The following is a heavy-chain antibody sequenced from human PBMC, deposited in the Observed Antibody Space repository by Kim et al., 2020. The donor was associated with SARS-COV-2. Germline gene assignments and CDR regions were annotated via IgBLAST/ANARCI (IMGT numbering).Heavy chain of an antibody. D-gene: IGHD3-10*01. Sequence: VKGRFTISRDNAKNTLYLQMNSLRAEDTAVYYCARVFGWFGELFRQAGDYWGQGTLVTVSS. CDR3: ARVFGWFGELFRQAGDY. V-gene: IGHV3-30*07. J-gene: IGHJ4*02.